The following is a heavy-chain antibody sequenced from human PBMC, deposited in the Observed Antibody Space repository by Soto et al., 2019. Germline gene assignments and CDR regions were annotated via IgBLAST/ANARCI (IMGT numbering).Heavy chain of an antibody. Sequence: GGSLRLSCAASGFSFDDYAMHWVRQGPGKGLEWVSGISWNSGNIGYADSVKGRFTISRDNAENSLYLQMNSLRAEDTALYYCAKDIGHSGYALGFDYWGQGTLVTVSS. CDR3: AKDIGHSGYALGFDY. CDR2: ISWNSGNI. CDR1: GFSFDDYA. D-gene: IGHD5-12*01. V-gene: IGHV3-9*01. J-gene: IGHJ4*02.